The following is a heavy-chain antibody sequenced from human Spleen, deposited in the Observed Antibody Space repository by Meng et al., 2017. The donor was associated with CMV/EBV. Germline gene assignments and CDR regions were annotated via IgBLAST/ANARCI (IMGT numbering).Heavy chain of an antibody. CDR3: ARDPYRGGCDY. D-gene: IGHD3-16*01. J-gene: IGHJ4*02. CDR1: GYTFTRYY. CDR2: INPNSGGT. V-gene: IGHV1-2*02. Sequence: QVQLGTYGAEVKKPGASGKVSCKASGYTFTRYYMHWVRQAPGQGLEWMGWINPNSGGTNYAQKFQGRVTMTRDTSISTAYMELSRLRSDDTAVYYCARDPYRGGCDYWGQGTLVTVSS.